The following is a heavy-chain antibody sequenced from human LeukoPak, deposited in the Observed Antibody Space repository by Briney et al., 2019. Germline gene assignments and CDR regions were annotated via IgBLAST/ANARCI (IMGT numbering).Heavy chain of an antibody. CDR2: IYPGDSDT. J-gene: IGHJ4*01. Sequence: GESLKISCKGSGYSFTSYWIGWVRQMPGKGLEWMGIIYPGDSDTRYSPSFEGQVTISADKSISTAYLQWGSLKASDTAMYHCARHAVRDGFNRHNDYWGQGTLVTVSS. D-gene: IGHD5-24*01. CDR3: ARHAVRDGFNRHNDY. V-gene: IGHV5-51*01. CDR1: GYSFTSYW.